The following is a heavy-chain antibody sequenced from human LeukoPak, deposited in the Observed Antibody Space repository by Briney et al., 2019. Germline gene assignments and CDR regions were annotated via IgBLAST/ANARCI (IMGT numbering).Heavy chain of an antibody. CDR2: INCDGSNK. CDR3: TNFDY. V-gene: IGHV3-30*02. Sequence: GGSLRLSCTASGITFSSDGMHWVRQAPGKGLEWVALINCDGSNKYYADSVKGRFAISRDNSKNTLYLQMHSLRAEDTAVYYCTNFDYWGQGTLVTVPS. CDR1: GITFSSDG. J-gene: IGHJ4*02.